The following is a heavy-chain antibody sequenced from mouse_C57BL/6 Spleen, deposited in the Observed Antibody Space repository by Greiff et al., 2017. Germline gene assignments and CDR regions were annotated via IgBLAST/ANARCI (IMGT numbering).Heavy chain of an antibody. CDR1: GFTFSSYG. D-gene: IGHD2-4*01. J-gene: IGHJ2*01. CDR2: ISSGGSYT. Sequence: EVKVVESGGDLVKPGGSLKLSCAASGFTFSSYGMSWVRQTPDKRLEWVATISSGGSYTYYPDSVKGRFTISRDNAKNTLYLQMSSLKSEDTAMYYCERQAVYYDYDRCYFDYWGQGTTLTVSS. V-gene: IGHV5-6*01. CDR3: ERQAVYYDYDRCYFDY.